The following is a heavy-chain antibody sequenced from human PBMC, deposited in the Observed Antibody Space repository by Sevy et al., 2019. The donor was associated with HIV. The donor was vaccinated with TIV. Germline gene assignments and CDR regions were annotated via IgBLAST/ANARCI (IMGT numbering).Heavy chain of an antibody. D-gene: IGHD2-15*01. J-gene: IGHJ6*02. CDR3: ANRGKLLGMDV. CDR1: GSTFTGNY. V-gene: IGHV1-2*02. CDR2: INPDSGGT. Sequence: ASVKVSCKASGSTFTGNYIHWVRQAPGQGLEWMGWINPDSGGTNYAQKFQGRVTMTRDTSISIAYMELSRLRYDDTDVYYCANRGKLLGMDVWSQGTTVTVSS.